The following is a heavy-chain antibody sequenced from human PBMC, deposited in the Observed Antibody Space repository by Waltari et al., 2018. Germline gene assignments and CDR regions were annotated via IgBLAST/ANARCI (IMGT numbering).Heavy chain of an antibody. Sequence: VQLVESGGGVVQPGRSLRLSCAASGFTFSSYAMHWVRQAPGKGLEWVSLISWDGGSTYYADSVKGRFTISRDNSKNSLYLQMNSLRAEDTALYYCAKTSGSYSIDYWGQGTLVTVSS. J-gene: IGHJ4*02. CDR1: GFTFSSYA. V-gene: IGHV3-43D*04. D-gene: IGHD1-26*01. CDR2: ISWDGGST. CDR3: AKTSGSYSIDY.